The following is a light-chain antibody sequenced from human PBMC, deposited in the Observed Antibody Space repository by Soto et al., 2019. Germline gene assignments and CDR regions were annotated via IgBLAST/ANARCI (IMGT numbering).Light chain of an antibody. CDR3: EAWDDSLNGPV. CDR2: RND. Sequence: QSVLTQPPSASGTPGQRVTISCSGSSSNIGSNYVYWYQQLPGTAPKLLIYRNDQRPSGVPDRFSGSKSGTSASLAISGLRSEDEADFYCEAWDDSLNGPVFGGGTKLTVL. J-gene: IGLJ3*02. V-gene: IGLV1-47*01. CDR1: SSNIGSNY.